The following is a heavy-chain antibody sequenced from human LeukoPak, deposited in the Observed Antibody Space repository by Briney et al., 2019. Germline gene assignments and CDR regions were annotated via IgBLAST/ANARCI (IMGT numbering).Heavy chain of an antibody. J-gene: IGHJ4*02. CDR1: GFTFSSYA. D-gene: IGHD2-15*01. V-gene: IGHV3-23*01. CDR3: AKDPPHSPFED. Sequence: GGSLRLSCAASGFTFSSYAMSWVRQAPGKGLEWVSAISGSGGSTFYADSVKGRFTISRDNSRNTLYLQMDSLRAEDTALYFCAKDPPHSPFEDWGQGTLVTVSS. CDR2: ISGSGGST.